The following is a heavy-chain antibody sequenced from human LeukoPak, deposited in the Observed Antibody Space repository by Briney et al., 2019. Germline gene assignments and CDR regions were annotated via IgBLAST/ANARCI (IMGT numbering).Heavy chain of an antibody. CDR2: IYYSGST. J-gene: IGHJ5*02. V-gene: IGHV4-30-4*01. CDR1: GGSISSDDYY. Sequence: SETLSLTCTVSGGSISSDDYYWSWIRQPPGKGLEWIGYIYYSGSTYYNPSLKSRVTISVDRSKNQFSLKLSSVTAADTAVYYCARDGGIVVVPAAIGFDPWGQGTLVTVSS. CDR3: ARDGGIVVVPAAIGFDP. D-gene: IGHD2-2*02.